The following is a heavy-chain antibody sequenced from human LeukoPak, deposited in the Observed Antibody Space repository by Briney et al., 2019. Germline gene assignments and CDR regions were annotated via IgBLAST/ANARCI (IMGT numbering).Heavy chain of an antibody. D-gene: IGHD4-23*01. J-gene: IGHJ4*02. Sequence: PSETLPLTCAVYGGSFSGYYWSWIRQPPGKGLEWIGEINHSGSTNYNPSLKSRVTISVDTSKNQFSLKLSSVTAADTAVYYCARDMARGNLDYWGQGTLVTVSS. CDR3: ARDMARGNLDY. V-gene: IGHV4-34*01. CDR1: GGSFSGYY. CDR2: INHSGST.